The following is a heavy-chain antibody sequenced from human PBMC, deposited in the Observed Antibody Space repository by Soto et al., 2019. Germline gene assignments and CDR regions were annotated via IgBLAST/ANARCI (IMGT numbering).Heavy chain of an antibody. V-gene: IGHV1-3*01. CDR2: INAGNGDT. Sequence: ASVKVSCKASGYTFSTYGIHWVRQAPGQRLEWMGWINAGNGDTRYSQKFQGRVTITRDTSASTAYMELSSLRSEDTAVYYCASSLVGYRGQGSLVIVSS. J-gene: IGHJ4*02. CDR3: ASSLVGY. CDR1: GYTFSTYG.